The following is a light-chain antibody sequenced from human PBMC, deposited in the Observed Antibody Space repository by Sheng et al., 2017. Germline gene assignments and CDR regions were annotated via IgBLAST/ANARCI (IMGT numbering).Light chain of an antibody. CDR2: GAS. CDR1: ESVSSN. J-gene: IGKJ2*01. CDR3: QQRSNWPPYT. V-gene: IGKV3-15*01. Sequence: EIVVTQSPGTLSLSPGERATFSCRSSESVSSNYFVWYQRKAGQAPRLLIYGASTRATGIPARFSGSGSGTEFTLTISSLQSEDFAVYYCQQRSNWPPYTFGQGTKLEI.